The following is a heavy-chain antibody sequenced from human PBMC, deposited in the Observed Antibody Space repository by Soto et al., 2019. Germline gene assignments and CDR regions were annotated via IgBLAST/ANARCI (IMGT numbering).Heavy chain of an antibody. V-gene: IGHV4-30-4*01. J-gene: IGHJ4*02. CDR3: ARLTPGYSSGWFIDY. CDR1: GGSISSGDYY. Sequence: QVQLQESGPGLVKPSQTLSLTCTVSGGSISSGDYYWSWIRQPPEKGLEWIGYIYYSGSTYYNPSLKSRVTISVDKTKHQFSLKLSSVTAADTAVYYCARLTPGYSSGWFIDYWGQGTLVTVSS. CDR2: IYYSGST. D-gene: IGHD6-19*01.